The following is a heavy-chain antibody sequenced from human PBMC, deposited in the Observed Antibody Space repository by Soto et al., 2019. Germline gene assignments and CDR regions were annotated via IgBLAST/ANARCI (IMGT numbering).Heavy chain of an antibody. CDR1: GASISRYY. V-gene: IGHV4-59*01. D-gene: IGHD2-21*02. Sequence: QVRLQESGPGLVKPSETLSLTCTVSGASISRYYWSWIRQSPGKGLEWIGYLYNTGSTIYNPSPKRRVTISVGTSKNQFSLKMNSVTAADTAVYYCARDLGGYCGVDCYPLDVGGQGTTVTVSS. CDR2: LYNTGST. CDR3: ARDLGGYCGVDCYPLDV. J-gene: IGHJ6*02.